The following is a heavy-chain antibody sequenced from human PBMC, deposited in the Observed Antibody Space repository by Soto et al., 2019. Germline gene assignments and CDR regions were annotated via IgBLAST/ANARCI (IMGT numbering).Heavy chain of an antibody. J-gene: IGHJ4*02. D-gene: IGHD4-4*01. V-gene: IGHV1-8*01. CDR1: RYTFISYD. CDR3: ARSPSWETTVTPYYFDY. CDR2: MNPKSANT. Sequence: GASVKVSCKASRYTFISYDINWVRQATGQGLEWMGWMNPKSANTGYAQNFQGRVTMTRNTSISTAYMELSSLRSEDTAVYYCARSPSWETTVTPYYFDYWGPGTLVTVSS.